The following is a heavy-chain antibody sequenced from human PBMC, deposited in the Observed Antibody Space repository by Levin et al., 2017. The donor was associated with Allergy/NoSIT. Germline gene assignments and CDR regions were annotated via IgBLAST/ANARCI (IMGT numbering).Heavy chain of an antibody. CDR3: ARDRGIAVAGTSR. CDR2: INPNSGVT. D-gene: IGHD6-19*01. CDR1: GYTFTGYY. Sequence: AASVKVSCKASGYTFTGYYMHWVRQAPGQGLAWMGRINPNSGVTNYAQKFQGRVTMTRDTSISTAYMELSRLRSDDTAMYYCARDRGIAVAGTSRWGQGTLVTVSS. V-gene: IGHV1-2*06. J-gene: IGHJ4*02.